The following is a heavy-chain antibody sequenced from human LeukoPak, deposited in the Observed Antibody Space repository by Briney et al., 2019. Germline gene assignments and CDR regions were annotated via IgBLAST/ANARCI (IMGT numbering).Heavy chain of an antibody. CDR1: GITFSGFW. V-gene: IGHV3-7*03. D-gene: IGHD3-16*01. CDR2: INQDGSEK. Sequence: GGSRSLSGAAPGITFSGFWMSGFRQAPGKGLQWVANINQDGSEKHYVDSVKGRFTISRDNAENSLYLQMNSLRAEDTAVYYCASGGHLDYWGQGALVTVAS. J-gene: IGHJ4*02. CDR3: ASGGHLDY.